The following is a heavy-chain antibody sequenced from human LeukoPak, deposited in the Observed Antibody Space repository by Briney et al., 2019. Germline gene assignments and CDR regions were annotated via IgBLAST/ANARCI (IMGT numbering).Heavy chain of an antibody. Sequence: PGRSLRLSCAASGFTFRSYWMHWVRQAPGKGLVWVSRIDSDGSSTTYADSVKGRFTISRDNAKSTLYLQLNSLRVEDTAVYYCATSLGYPGGGFDIWGQGTMVTVSS. V-gene: IGHV3-74*03. D-gene: IGHD3-16*01. CDR1: GFTFRSYW. CDR3: ATSLGYPGGGFDI. J-gene: IGHJ3*02. CDR2: IDSDGSST.